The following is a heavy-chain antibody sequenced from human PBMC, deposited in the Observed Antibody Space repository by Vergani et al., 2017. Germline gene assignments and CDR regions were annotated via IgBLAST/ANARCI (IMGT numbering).Heavy chain of an antibody. Sequence: EVQLLESGGGSAQPGESLRLSCVASGFTFTAHGLNWVRQAPGKGLEWVSGISGPGLSTYYADSVKGRFTISRDNSKNTLYLQMNSLRAEDTAVYYCARDAYRYYYGSGRNRSYYYYYYMDVWGKGTTVTVSS. CDR3: ARDAYRYYYGSGRNRSYYYYYYMDV. CDR2: ISGPGLST. D-gene: IGHD3-10*01. V-gene: IGHV3-23*01. CDR1: GFTFTAHG. J-gene: IGHJ6*03.